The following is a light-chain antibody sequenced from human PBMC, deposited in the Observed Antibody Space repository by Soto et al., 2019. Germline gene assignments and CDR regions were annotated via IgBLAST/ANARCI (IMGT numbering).Light chain of an antibody. CDR3: SSYASSSTVL. V-gene: IGLV2-14*03. J-gene: IGLJ2*01. Sequence: QSALTQPASVSGSPGQSITISCTGTSSDVGGYNYVSWYQQHPGKAPKLLIHDVSNRPSGISTRFSGSKSGNTASLTISGLQAEDEAEYHCSSYASSSTVLFGGGTKLTVL. CDR1: SSDVGGYNY. CDR2: DVS.